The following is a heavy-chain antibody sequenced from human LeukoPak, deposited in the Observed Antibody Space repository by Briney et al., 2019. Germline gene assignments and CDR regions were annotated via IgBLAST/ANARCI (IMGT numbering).Heavy chain of an antibody. CDR2: IYSGGST. D-gene: IGHD5-18*01. Sequence: GGSLRLSCAASGFTVSSNYMSWVRQAPGKGLEWVSVIYSGGSTYYADSVKGRFTISRDNAKNSLYLQMNSRRDEDTAVYYCARRTDTAMADSFDYWGQGTLVTVSS. V-gene: IGHV3-53*01. J-gene: IGHJ4*02. CDR3: ARRTDTAMADSFDY. CDR1: GFTVSSNY.